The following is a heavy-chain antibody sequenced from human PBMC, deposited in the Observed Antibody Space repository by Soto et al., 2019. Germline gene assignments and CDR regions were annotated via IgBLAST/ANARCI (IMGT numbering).Heavy chain of an antibody. V-gene: IGHV3-30*03. CDR1: GFTFSSYG. CDR3: AIGYSGYDERGGYFDY. J-gene: IGHJ4*02. Sequence: QVQLVESGGGVVQPGRSLRLSCAASGFTFSSYGMHWVRQAPGKGLEWVAVISYDGSNKYYADSVKGRFTISRDNSKNTLYLQMNSLRAEDRAVYYCAIGYSGYDERGGYFDYWGQGTLVTVSS. CDR2: ISYDGSNK. D-gene: IGHD5-12*01.